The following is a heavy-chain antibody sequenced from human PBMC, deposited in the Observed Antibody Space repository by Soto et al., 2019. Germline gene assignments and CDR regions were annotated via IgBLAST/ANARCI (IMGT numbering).Heavy chain of an antibody. CDR3: ARHASYDFWSGYYHYYYGMDV. CDR1: GYSFTSYW. Sequence: GESLKISCKGSGYSFTSYWIGWVRQMPGKSLEWMGIIYPGDSDTRYSPSFQGQVTISADKSISTAYLQWSILKASDTAMYYCARHASYDFWSGYYHYYYGMDVWGQGTTVTVSS. CDR2: IYPGDSDT. J-gene: IGHJ6*02. V-gene: IGHV5-51*01. D-gene: IGHD3-3*01.